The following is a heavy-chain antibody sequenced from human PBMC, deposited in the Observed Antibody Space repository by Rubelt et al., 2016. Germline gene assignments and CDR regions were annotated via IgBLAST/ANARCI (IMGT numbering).Heavy chain of an antibody. D-gene: IGHD6-19*01. V-gene: IGHV4-39*01. J-gene: IGHJ4*02. CDR1: GGSISSGNYY. CDR3: ARHTSSSSGWYRDFFDY. Sequence: QLQLQESGPGLVKPSETLSLTCSVSGGSISSGNYYWGWIRQPPGKGLEWIGSIYYSGSTYYSPSLKSRVTISVDTSKNHFSLRLSSVTAADTAVYYCARHTSSSSGWYRDFFDYWGQGTLVTVSS. CDR2: IYYSGST.